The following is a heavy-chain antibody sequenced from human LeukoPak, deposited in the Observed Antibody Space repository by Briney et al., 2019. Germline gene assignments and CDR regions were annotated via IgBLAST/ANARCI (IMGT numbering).Heavy chain of an antibody. CDR1: GYTFTTYD. Sequence: ASVKVSCKASGYTFTTYDINWVRQTSGQGLEWLGWINTKSGDTGYPDKFRGRVTITRTNSINTAYMQMRSLRPDDTAVYFCARDGGWYKRGLDYFYYYMDVWGKGTTVTVSS. J-gene: IGHJ6*03. D-gene: IGHD6-19*01. CDR2: INTKSGDT. V-gene: IGHV1-8*01. CDR3: ARDGGWYKRGLDYFYYYMDV.